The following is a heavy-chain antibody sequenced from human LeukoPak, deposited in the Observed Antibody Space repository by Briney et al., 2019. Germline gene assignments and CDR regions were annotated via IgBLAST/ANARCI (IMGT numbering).Heavy chain of an antibody. D-gene: IGHD6-19*01. Sequence: GGSLRLSCAASGFTFSSYAMSWVRQAPGKGLEWVSAISGSGGSTYYADSVKGRFTISRDNSKNTLYLQMNSLRAEDTAVYYCVPKVAVAGSLTDYWGQGTLVTVSS. J-gene: IGHJ4*02. CDR2: ISGSGGST. V-gene: IGHV3-23*01. CDR1: GFTFSSYA. CDR3: VPKVAVAGSLTDY.